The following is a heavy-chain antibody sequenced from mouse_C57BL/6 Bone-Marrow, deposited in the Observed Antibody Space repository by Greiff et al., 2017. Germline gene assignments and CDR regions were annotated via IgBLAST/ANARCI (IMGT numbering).Heavy chain of an antibody. V-gene: IGHV1-62-2*01. CDR2: FYPGSGSI. Sequence: QVQLKQSGAELVKPGASVKLSCKASGYTFTEYTIHWVKQRSGQGLEWIGWFYPGSGSIKYNEKFKDKATLTADKSSSTDYMELSRLTSEDSAVYFGARHEDRNTAPGYAMDYWGQGTSVTVSS. J-gene: IGHJ4*01. CDR3: ARHEDRNTAPGYAMDY. CDR1: GYTFTEYT.